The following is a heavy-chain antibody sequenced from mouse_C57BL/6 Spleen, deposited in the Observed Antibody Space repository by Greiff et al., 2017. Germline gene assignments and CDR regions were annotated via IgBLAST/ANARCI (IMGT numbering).Heavy chain of an antibody. CDR1: GYTFTDYN. J-gene: IGHJ2*01. CDR2: INPNNGGT. V-gene: IGHV1-22*01. Sequence: VQLQQSGPELVKPGASVKMSCKASGYTFTDYNMHWVKQSHGKSLEWIGYINPNNGGTSYNQKFKGKATLTVNKSSSTAYMELRSLTSEDSAVYYCARWDYYGSSRDYWGQGTTLTVSS. D-gene: IGHD1-1*01. CDR3: ARWDYYGSSRDY.